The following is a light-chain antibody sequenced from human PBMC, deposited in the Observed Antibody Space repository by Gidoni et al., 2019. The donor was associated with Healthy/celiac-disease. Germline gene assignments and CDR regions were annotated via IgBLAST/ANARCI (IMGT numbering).Light chain of an antibody. Sequence: DIQMTQSPSSLSASVGDRVTITRRASQSISSYLNWYQQKPGKAPKLLIYAASGLQSGVTSRFSGSGSGTDFTLTISNLQPEDFATYYCQRNYSTPYTFGQETKLEIK. CDR3: QRNYSTPYT. J-gene: IGKJ2*01. CDR1: QSISSY. V-gene: IGKV1-39*01. CDR2: AAS.